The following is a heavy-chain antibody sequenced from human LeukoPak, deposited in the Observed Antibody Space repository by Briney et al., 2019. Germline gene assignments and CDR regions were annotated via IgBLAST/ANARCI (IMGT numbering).Heavy chain of an antibody. CDR2: FSGNDGYT. CDR1: GFTFTNSI. V-gene: IGHV3-23*01. CDR3: AKRSTGYYFDS. D-gene: IGHD2-2*01. J-gene: IGHJ4*02. Sequence: GGSLRLSCAGSGFTFTNSILSWVRQAPGKGLEWLSTFSGNDGYTYYADSMKGRFTISRDNSKNTVYLQMNSLRAEDTANYYCAKRSTGYYFDSWGQGTLVTVSS.